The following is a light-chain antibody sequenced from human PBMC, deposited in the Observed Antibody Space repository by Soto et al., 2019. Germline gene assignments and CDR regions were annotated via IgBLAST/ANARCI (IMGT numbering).Light chain of an antibody. CDR2: DTS. V-gene: IGKV3-15*01. J-gene: IGKJ5*01. CDR3: QQYNNWPPIT. CDR1: QSVSIN. Sequence: EIVLTQSPGTLSLSPGERVTLSCRASQSVSINLAWYQQKPGQAPRLLIYDTSTRATGIPARFSGSGSGTEFTLTISSLQSEDFAVYYCQQYNNWPPITFGQGTRLEIK.